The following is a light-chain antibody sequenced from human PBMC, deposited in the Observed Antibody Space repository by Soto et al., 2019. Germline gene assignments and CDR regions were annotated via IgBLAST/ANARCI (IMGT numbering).Light chain of an antibody. V-gene: IGKV3-15*01. Sequence: EIVMTQSPATLSVSPGERATLSCRASQSVSSNLVWYQQKPGQAPRLLIYDASTRATGIPARFSGSGSGTEFTLTISSLQSEDFAVYYCQQYNNWPLFGPGTKVDIK. J-gene: IGKJ3*01. CDR2: DAS. CDR3: QQYNNWPL. CDR1: QSVSSN.